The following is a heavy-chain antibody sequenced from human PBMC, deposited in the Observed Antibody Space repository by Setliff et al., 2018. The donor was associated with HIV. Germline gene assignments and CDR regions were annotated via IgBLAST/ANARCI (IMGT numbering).Heavy chain of an antibody. D-gene: IGHD5-18*01. CDR3: AREDTAPPDYYYSYMDV. CDR1: GYTLSELS. J-gene: IGHJ6*03. CDR2: FDPQDGET. V-gene: IGHV1-24*01. Sequence: EASVKVSCKVYGYTLSELSIHWVRQAPGKGLEWMGYFDPQDGETVYAQKFQGRVTMTTDTSTSTAYMELRSLRSDDTAVYYCAREDTAPPDYYYSYMDVWGKGTTVTVSS.